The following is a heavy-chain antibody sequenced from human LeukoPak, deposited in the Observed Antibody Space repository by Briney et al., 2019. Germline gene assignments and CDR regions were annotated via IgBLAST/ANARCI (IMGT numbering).Heavy chain of an antibody. Sequence: SETLSLTCTVSGGSISSSSYYWGWIRQPPGKGLEWIGSIYYSGSTYYNPSLKSRVTISVDTSKNQFSLKLSSVTAADTAVYYCASSLMVRGVIRDFDYWGQGTQVTVSS. CDR2: IYYSGST. CDR3: ASSLMVRGVIRDFDY. CDR1: GGSISSSSYY. D-gene: IGHD3-10*01. J-gene: IGHJ4*02. V-gene: IGHV4-39*01.